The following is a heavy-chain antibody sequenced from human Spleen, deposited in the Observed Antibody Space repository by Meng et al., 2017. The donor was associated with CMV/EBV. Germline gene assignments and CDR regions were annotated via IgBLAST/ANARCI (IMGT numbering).Heavy chain of an antibody. V-gene: IGHV3-23*01. J-gene: IGHJ4*02. CDR2: ISVSGGGT. CDR1: GFTFSSYS. D-gene: IGHD1-26*01. Sequence: GESLKISCAASGFTFSSYSMNWVRQAPGKGLEWVSGISVSGGGTYYADSVKGRFTISRDNSKNTLFLQMSSLRAEDTAVYYCAKHLYSGDYSGGPKPNFDYWGQGTPVTVSS. CDR3: AKHLYSGDYSGGPKPNFDY.